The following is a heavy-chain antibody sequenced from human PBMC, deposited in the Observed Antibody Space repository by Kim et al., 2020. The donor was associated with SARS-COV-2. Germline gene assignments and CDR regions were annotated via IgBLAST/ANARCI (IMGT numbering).Heavy chain of an antibody. CDR3: ARVSGEMVRGVIIAYYYAMDV. V-gene: IGHV3-30*04. D-gene: IGHD3-10*01. J-gene: IGHJ6*04. CDR1: GFTFSSYA. CDR2: ISYDGSNK. Sequence: GGSLRLSCAASGFTFSSYAMHWVRQAPGKGLEWVAVISYDGSNKYYADSVKGRFTISRDNSKNTLYLQMNSLRAEDTAVYYCARVSGEMVRGVIIAYYYAMDVWREGPTVTVSS.